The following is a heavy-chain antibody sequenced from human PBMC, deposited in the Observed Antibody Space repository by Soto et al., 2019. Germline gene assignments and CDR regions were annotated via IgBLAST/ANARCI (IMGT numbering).Heavy chain of an antibody. V-gene: IGHV3-23*01. CDR3: AKAGGDCSGGSCYSNQGDY. D-gene: IGHD2-15*01. Sequence: GGSLRLSCAAYGFTFSSYAMSWVRQAPGKGLEWVSGIVGSGSSTYYADSVKGRFTISRDNSKNTLYLQMNSLRADDTALYYCAKAGGDCSGGSCYSNQGDYWGQGTLVTVSS. J-gene: IGHJ4*02. CDR2: IVGSGSST. CDR1: GFTFSSYA.